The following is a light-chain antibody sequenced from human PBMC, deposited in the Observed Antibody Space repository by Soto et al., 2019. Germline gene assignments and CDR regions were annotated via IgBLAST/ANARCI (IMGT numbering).Light chain of an antibody. CDR1: SNDVGGYNY. V-gene: IGLV2-14*01. Sequence: QSVLTQAASVSGSPGQSITISCTGTSNDVGGYNYVSWYQQYPGKAPKLMIYDVSNRPSGVSNRFSGSKSGNTASLTISGLQAEDEADYYCSSYTSSSYTSSSTLYVFGTGTKLTVL. CDR2: DVS. CDR3: SSYTSSSYTSSSTLYV. J-gene: IGLJ1*01.